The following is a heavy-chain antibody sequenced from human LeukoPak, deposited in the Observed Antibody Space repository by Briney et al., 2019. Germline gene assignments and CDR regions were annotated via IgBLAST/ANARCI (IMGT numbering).Heavy chain of an antibody. J-gene: IGHJ6*02. D-gene: IGHD1-26*01. CDR2: IIPIFGTA. Sequence: SVKVSCKTSGGTFSSYAISWVRQAPGQGLEWMGGIIPIFGTANYAQKFQGRVTITADESTSTAYMELSSLRSEDTAVYYCARDPGPSGSYYVWGQGTTVTVSS. CDR1: GGTFSSYA. V-gene: IGHV1-69*13. CDR3: ARDPGPSGSYYV.